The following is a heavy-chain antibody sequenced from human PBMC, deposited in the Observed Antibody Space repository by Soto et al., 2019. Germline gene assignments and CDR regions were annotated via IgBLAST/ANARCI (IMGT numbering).Heavy chain of an antibody. D-gene: IGHD3-22*01. CDR2: INPTGGST. CDR3: STRAYDTNGYYRFDP. CDR1: GYSFSSHY. Sequence: ASVKVSCKASGYSFSSHYMHWVKQAPGQGLEWLGIINPTGGSTTYAEKFQGRVTMTADTDTETVYMELRRLRSADTARYYCSTRAYDTNGYYRFDPWGQGTLVTVSS. J-gene: IGHJ5*01. V-gene: IGHV1-46*01.